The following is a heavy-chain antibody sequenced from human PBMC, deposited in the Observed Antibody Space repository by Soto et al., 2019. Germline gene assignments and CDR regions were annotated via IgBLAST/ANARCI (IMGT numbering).Heavy chain of an antibody. CDR1: GGTFSSYA. CDR2: IIPIFGTA. D-gene: IGHD6-13*01. Sequence: ASVKVSCKASGGTFSSYAISWVRQAPGQGLEWMGGIIPIFGTANYAQKFQGRVTITADESTSTAYMELSSLRSEDTAVYYCARRGIAAAGTLNWFDPWGQGTLVTVS. V-gene: IGHV1-69*13. CDR3: ARRGIAAAGTLNWFDP. J-gene: IGHJ5*02.